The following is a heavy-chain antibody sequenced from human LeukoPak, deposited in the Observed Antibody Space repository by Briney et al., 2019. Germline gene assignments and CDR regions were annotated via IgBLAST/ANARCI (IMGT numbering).Heavy chain of an antibody. Sequence: GGSLRLSCAASGFTFSSYAMSWVRQAPGKGLVWVSRISADGTFTNYADSVKGRFTISRDSAKNTLFLQMNSLRAEDTAVYYCARDQVLGSGSYDYWGQGMLVTVSS. V-gene: IGHV3-74*01. CDR3: ARDQVLGSGSYDY. J-gene: IGHJ4*02. CDR2: ISADGTFT. CDR1: GFTFSSYA. D-gene: IGHD3-10*01.